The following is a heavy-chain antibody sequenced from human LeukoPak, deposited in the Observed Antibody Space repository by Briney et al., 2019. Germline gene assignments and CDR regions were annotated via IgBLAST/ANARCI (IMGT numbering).Heavy chain of an antibody. Sequence: SETLSLTCSVSGGPISSYHWNWIRQTPGKGLEWIGYIYYSGRTKYNPALKSRVTISIDTSKNQFSLTLGSVTTADEAVYYCARGQKYRDGYTVTELGSGYFAYWGQGTLVTVSS. V-gene: IGHV4-59*01. CDR1: GGPISSYH. CDR2: IYYSGRT. CDR3: ARGQKYRDGYTVTELGSGYFAY. D-gene: IGHD5-18*01. J-gene: IGHJ4*02.